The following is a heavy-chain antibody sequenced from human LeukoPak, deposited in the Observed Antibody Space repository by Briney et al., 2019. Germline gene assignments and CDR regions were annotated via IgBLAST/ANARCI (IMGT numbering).Heavy chain of an antibody. CDR3: ARDLTAAGFFDY. CDR1: GFTFSSYW. V-gene: IGHV3-7*01. D-gene: IGHD6-13*01. CDR2: IKQDGSEK. Sequence: PGGSLRLSCAASGFTFSSYWMSWVRQAPGKGLEWVANIKQDGSEKYYVDSVKGRFTISRDNSKNTLYLQMNSLSAEDTAVYYCARDLTAAGFFDYWGQGTLVTVSS. J-gene: IGHJ4*02.